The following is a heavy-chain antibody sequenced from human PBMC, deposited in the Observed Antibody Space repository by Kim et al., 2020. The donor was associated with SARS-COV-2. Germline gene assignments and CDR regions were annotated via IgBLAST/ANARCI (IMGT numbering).Heavy chain of an antibody. V-gene: IGHV4-34*01. CDR2: INHSGST. D-gene: IGHD2-2*02. CDR3: ARRPGYCSSTSCYINRFDP. Sequence: SETLSLTCAVYGGSFSGYYWSWIRQPPGKGLEWIGEINHSGSTNYNPSLKSRVTISVDTSKNQFSLKLSSVTAADTAVYYCARRPGYCSSTSCYINRFDPWGQGTLVTVSS. J-gene: IGHJ5*02. CDR1: GGSFSGYY.